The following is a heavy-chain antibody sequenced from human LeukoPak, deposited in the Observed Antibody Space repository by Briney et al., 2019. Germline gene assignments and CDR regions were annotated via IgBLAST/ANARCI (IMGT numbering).Heavy chain of an antibody. V-gene: IGHV3-11*01. J-gene: IGHJ3*02. D-gene: IGHD2-15*01. CDR1: GFTFSDYY. CDR3: ASSYPSSVGAFDI. CDR2: ISSSGSTI. Sequence: GGFLRLSCAASGFTFSDYYMSWIRQAPGKGLEWVSYISSSGSTIYYADSVKGRFTISRDNAKNSLYLQMNSLRAEDTAVYYCASSYPSSVGAFDIWGQGTMVTVSS.